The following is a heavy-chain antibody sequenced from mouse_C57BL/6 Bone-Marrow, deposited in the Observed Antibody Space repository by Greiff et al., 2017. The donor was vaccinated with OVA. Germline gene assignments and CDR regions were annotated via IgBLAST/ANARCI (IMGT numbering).Heavy chain of an antibody. Sequence: EVQLQQSGPELVKPGASVKISCTASGYTFTDYYMNWVKQSHGKSLEWIGDINPNNGGTSYNQKFKGKATLTVDKSSSTAYMELRSLTSEDSAVYYCARSGTPFDYWGQGTTLTVSS. CDR1: GYTFTDYY. J-gene: IGHJ2*01. CDR2: INPNNGGT. CDR3: ARSGTPFDY. D-gene: IGHD4-1*01. V-gene: IGHV1-26*01.